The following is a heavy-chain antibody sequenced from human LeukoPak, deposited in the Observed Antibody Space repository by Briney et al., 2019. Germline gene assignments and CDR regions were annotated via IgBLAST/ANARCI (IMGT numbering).Heavy chain of an antibody. J-gene: IGHJ4*02. D-gene: IGHD3-22*01. CDR3: ARSPAKYYYDSSRFDY. Sequence: GGSLRLSCAASGFTFSSYSMSWVRQAPGKGLEWVSVIYSGGSTYYADSVKGRFTISRDNSKNTLYLQMNSLRAEDTAVYYCARSPAKYYYDSSRFDYWGQGTLVTVSS. CDR1: GFTFSSYS. V-gene: IGHV3-53*01. CDR2: IYSGGST.